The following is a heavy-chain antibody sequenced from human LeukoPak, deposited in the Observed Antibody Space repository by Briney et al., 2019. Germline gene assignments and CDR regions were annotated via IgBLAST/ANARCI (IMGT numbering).Heavy chain of an antibody. D-gene: IGHD6-13*01. CDR1: GFTFSSYG. CDR3: AKVNNIAAAGTFDS. J-gene: IGHJ4*02. CDR2: IRYDGSNK. Sequence: PGGSLRLSCAASGFTFSSYGMHWVRQAPGKGLEWVAFIRYDGSNKYYADSVKGRFTISRDNSKNTLYLQMNSLRAEDTAVFYCAKVNNIAAAGTFDSWGQGTLVTVSS. V-gene: IGHV3-30*02.